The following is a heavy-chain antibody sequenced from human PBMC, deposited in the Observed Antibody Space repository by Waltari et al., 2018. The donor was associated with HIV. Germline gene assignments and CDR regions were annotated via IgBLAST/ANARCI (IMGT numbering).Heavy chain of an antibody. Sequence: QVHPVQSWAEAKKPGSSVTVSCMASGGTFSRYAISWLRQGTGQGLEWMGGIIPICGTANDANKFQGRVTISADESTSTAYMERSRLRPEDTAVYYCARGVYSSSWTVACYFDYWGQGTLVTVSS. CDR2: IIPICGTA. J-gene: IGHJ4*02. CDR3: ARGVYSSSWTVACYFDY. D-gene: IGHD6-13*01. CDR1: GGTFSRYA. V-gene: IGHV1-69*12.